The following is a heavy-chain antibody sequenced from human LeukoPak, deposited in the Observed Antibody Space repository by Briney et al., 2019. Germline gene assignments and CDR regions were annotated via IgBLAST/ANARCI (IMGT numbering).Heavy chain of an antibody. Sequence: PSETLSLTCAVYGGSFSGYYWSWIRQPPGKGLEWIGEINHSGSTNYNPSLKSRVTISVDTSKNQFPLKLSSVTAADTAVYYCARGTQYSYSSGWGYFDYWGQGTLVTVSS. D-gene: IGHD6-19*01. CDR1: GGSFSGYY. CDR3: ARGTQYSYSSGWGYFDY. J-gene: IGHJ4*02. CDR2: INHSGST. V-gene: IGHV4-34*01.